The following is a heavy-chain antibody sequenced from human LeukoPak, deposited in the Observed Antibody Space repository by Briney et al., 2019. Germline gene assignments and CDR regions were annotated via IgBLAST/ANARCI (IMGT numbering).Heavy chain of an antibody. J-gene: IGHJ4*02. D-gene: IGHD3-16*01. CDR2: IYYSGST. V-gene: IGHV4-39*07. Sequence: ASETLSLTCTVSGGSISSSSYYWGWIRQPPGKGLEWIGSIYYSGSTYYNPSLKSRVTISVDTSKNQFSLKLSSVTAADTAVYYCARTFWGTYIDYWGQGTLVTVSS. CDR1: GGSISSSSYY. CDR3: ARTFWGTYIDY.